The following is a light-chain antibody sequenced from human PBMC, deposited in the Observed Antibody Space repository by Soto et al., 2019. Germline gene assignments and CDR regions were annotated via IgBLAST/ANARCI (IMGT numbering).Light chain of an antibody. J-gene: IGKJ2*01. CDR3: QQSYNLPRT. V-gene: IGKV1-39*01. CDR1: QSISSY. CDR2: AAS. Sequence: DVQMTQSPSSLSASVGDKVTITCRASQSISSYLNWYQQKPGKAPKLLIYAASSLQSGVPSRFSGSGSGTDFPLTVSSLQPEDFATYYCQQSYNLPRTFGQGTKLEIK.